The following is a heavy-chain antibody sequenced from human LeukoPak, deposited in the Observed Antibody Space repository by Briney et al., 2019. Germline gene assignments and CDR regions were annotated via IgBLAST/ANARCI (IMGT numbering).Heavy chain of an antibody. J-gene: IGHJ3*02. CDR2: ISGSGGST. CDR3: ARVRYSSGWYYDAFDI. Sequence: GGSLRLSCAASGFTFSSYAMSWVRQAPGKGLEWVSAISGSGGSTYYADSVKGRFTISRDNSKNTLYLQMNSLRAEDTAVYYCARVRYSSGWYYDAFDIWGQGTMVTVSS. V-gene: IGHV3-23*01. D-gene: IGHD6-19*01. CDR1: GFTFSSYA.